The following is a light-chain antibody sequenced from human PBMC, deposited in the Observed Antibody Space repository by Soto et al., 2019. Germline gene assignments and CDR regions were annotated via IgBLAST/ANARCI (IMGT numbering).Light chain of an antibody. J-gene: IGKJ1*01. CDR3: QQYDNGLRT. CDR1: QDISTN. CDR2: GAS. Sequence: EIVMTQSPATLSVSPGERATLSCRASQDISTNFAWYQQKPGQAPRLLIYGASTKTTGNPARFIGSGSGTAITLTIGTLPFEDFPAYYGQQYDNGLRTFGQKANVEIK. V-gene: IGKV3-15*01.